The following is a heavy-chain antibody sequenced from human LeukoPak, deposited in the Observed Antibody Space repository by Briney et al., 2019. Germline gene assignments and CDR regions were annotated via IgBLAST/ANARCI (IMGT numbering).Heavy chain of an antibody. CDR2: MNQDGSEK. D-gene: IGHD5-12*01. J-gene: IGHJ4*02. CDR1: GFTFSTYW. V-gene: IGHV3-7*04. Sequence: GGSLRLSCAASGFTFSTYWMTWVRQAPGKGLEWVANMNQDGSEKYYVDSVQDRFTIPRDNAKNSLYLQMNSLRAEDAAVYYCARLRVAPLFFDFWGQGTLVTVSS. CDR3: ARLRVAPLFFDF.